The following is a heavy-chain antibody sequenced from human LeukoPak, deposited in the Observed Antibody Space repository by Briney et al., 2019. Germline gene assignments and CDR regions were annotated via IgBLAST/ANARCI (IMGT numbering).Heavy chain of an antibody. V-gene: IGHV3-64D*09. CDR2: MSTNGGST. CDR3: VGHWNHPAY. CDR1: GFSLRNYA. Sequence: SGGSLRLSCAASGFSLRNYAIHWLRQAPGKGPEYVSGMSTNGGSTYYADSVKGRFTISRDNSKNTLYLQMSSLRVEDTAVYYCVGHWNHPAYWGQGTLVTVSS. D-gene: IGHD1-1*01. J-gene: IGHJ4*02.